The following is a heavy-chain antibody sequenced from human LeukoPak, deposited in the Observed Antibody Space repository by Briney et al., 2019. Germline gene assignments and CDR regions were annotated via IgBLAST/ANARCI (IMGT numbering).Heavy chain of an antibody. Sequence: PGGSLRLSCASSGFTFSSYNMNWVRQAPGKGLEWVSSISSSSSYIYYADSVRGRFTISRDNAKNSLYLQMNSLRAEDTAVYYCARGVVAGTFDYWGQGTLVTASA. J-gene: IGHJ4*02. CDR2: ISSSSSYI. V-gene: IGHV3-21*01. CDR1: GFTFSSYN. CDR3: ARGVVAGTFDY. D-gene: IGHD6-19*01.